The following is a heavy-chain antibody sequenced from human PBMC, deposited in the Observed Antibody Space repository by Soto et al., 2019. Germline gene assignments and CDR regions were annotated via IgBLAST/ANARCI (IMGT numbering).Heavy chain of an antibody. D-gene: IGHD5-18*01. CDR2: ISGSGGST. CDR1: GFTFSSYA. V-gene: IGHV3-23*01. CDR3: AKAGVDTASNYYYYYMDV. Sequence: GGSLRLSCAASGFTFSSYAMSWVRQAPGKGLEWVSAISGSGGSTYYADSVKGRFTISRDNSKNTLYLQMNSLRAEDTAVYYCAKAGVDTASNYYYYYMDVWGKGTTVTVSS. J-gene: IGHJ6*03.